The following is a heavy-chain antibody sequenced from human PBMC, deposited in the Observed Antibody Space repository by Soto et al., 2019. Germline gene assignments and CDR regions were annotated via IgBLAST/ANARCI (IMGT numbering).Heavy chain of an antibody. CDR3: ARGVAVADPFDY. V-gene: IGHV4-59*01. J-gene: IGHJ4*02. CDR1: GGSISSYY. CDR2: IYYSGST. Sequence: PSETLSLTCTVSGGSISSYYWSWIRQPPGKGLEWIGYIYYSGSTNYNPSLKSRVTISVDTSKNQFSLKLSSVTAADTAVYYCARGVAVADPFDYWGQGTLVTVSS. D-gene: IGHD6-19*01.